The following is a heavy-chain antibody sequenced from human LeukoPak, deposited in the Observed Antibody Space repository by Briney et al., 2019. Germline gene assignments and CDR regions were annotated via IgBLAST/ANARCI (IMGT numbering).Heavy chain of an antibody. D-gene: IGHD2-15*01. V-gene: IGHV3-30*02. J-gene: IGHJ4*02. Sequence: PGGSLRLSCAASGFTFSSYAMSWVRQAPGKGLEWVAFIRYDGSDKYYADSVKGRFTISRDNSKKTLYLQMNSLRVEDTAVYYCAKVVDNLDFWGQGTLVTVSS. CDR3: AKVVDNLDF. CDR2: IRYDGSDK. CDR1: GFTFSSYA.